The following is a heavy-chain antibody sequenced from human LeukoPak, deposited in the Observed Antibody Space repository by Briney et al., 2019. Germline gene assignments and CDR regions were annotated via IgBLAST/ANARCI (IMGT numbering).Heavy chain of an antibody. D-gene: IGHD1-26*01. J-gene: IGHJ4*02. CDR3: AKGDRYSGSSN. Sequence: GGSLRLSCAASGFTFSSYGMHWVRQAPGKGLEWVAVISYDGSNKYYADSVKGRFTISRDNSKNTLYLQMNSLRAEDTAVYYCAKGDRYSGSSNWGQGTLVTVSS. CDR2: ISYDGSNK. CDR1: GFTFSSYG. V-gene: IGHV3-30*18.